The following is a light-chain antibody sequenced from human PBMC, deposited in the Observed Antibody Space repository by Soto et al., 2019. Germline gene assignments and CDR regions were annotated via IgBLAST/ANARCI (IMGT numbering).Light chain of an antibody. CDR1: QSISSW. V-gene: IGKV1-5*01. CDR3: QQYFTYPIT. J-gene: IGKJ5*01. CDR2: QAS. Sequence: DIQMTQSPSTLSASVGDRVTITCRASQSISSWLAWYQQKAGKAPKVLIYQASSLESGVPSRFSGSGSGTEFTLTISSLQPDDAATFYCQQYFTYPITFGQGTRVEIK.